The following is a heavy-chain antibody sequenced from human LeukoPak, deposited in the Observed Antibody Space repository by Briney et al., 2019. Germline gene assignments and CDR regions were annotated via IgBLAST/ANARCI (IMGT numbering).Heavy chain of an antibody. J-gene: IGHJ3*02. V-gene: IGHV4-59*08. D-gene: IGHD6-13*01. Sequence: PSETLSLTCTVSGGSISSYYWNWIRQPPGKGLEWIGYIYYSGSTNYNPSLKSRVTISVDTSKNQFSLKLSSVTAADTAVYYCASSSLGLDAFDIWGQGTMVTVSS. CDR2: IYYSGST. CDR1: GGSISSYY. CDR3: ASSSLGLDAFDI.